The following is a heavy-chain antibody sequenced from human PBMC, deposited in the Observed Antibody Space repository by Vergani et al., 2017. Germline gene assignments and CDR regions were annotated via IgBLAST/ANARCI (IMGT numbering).Heavy chain of an antibody. CDR2: ISGSGGST. CDR3: AREDELVNNWFDP. J-gene: IGHJ5*02. Sequence: VQLVESGGGVVQPGRSLRLSCAASGFTFSSYAMSWVRQAPGKGLEWVSAISGSGGSTYYADSVKGRFTISRDNSKNTLYLQMNSLRSDDTAVYYCAREDELVNNWFDPWGQGTLVSVSS. CDR1: GFTFSSYA. V-gene: IGHV3-23*04. D-gene: IGHD4-23*01.